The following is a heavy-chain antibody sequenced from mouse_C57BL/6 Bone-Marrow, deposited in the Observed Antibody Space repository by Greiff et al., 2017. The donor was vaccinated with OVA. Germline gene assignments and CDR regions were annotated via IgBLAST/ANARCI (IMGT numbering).Heavy chain of an antibody. J-gene: IGHJ4*01. CDR1: GFTFSSYA. V-gene: IGHV5-4*01. CDR3: ARDALYYYAMDY. CDR2: ISDGGSYT. Sequence: DVMLVESGGGLVKPGGSLKLSCAASGFTFSSYAMSWVRQTPEKRLEWVATISDGGSYTYYPDNVKGRFTISRDNAKNNLYLQMSHLKSEDTAMYYCARDALYYYAMDYWGQGTSVTVSS.